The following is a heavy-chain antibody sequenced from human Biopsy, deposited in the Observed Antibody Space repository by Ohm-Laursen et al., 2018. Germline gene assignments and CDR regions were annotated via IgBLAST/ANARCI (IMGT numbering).Heavy chain of an antibody. Sequence: SDTLSLTCTVSGGSIISYYWTWIRQTPGKGLEWIGHVYNGGITNYNPSLKSRVPISKDTSKNQFSLQLSSVTAADTAVYYCARTPRYSFWSGSYKRGLWFDPWGQGTLVTVSS. D-gene: IGHD3-3*01. J-gene: IGHJ5*02. CDR3: ARTPRYSFWSGSYKRGLWFDP. CDR1: GGSIISYY. V-gene: IGHV4-59*07. CDR2: VYNGGIT.